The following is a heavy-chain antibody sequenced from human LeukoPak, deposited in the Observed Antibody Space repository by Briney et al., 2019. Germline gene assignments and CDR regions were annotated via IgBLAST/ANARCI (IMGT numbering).Heavy chain of an antibody. CDR3: ATGGTTWLLDY. D-gene: IGHD4-17*01. CDR2: IYPGDSDT. CDR1: GYNFTNYW. Sequence: GESLKISCKGSGYNFTNYWIGWMRQMPGKGLEWMGIIYPGDSDTTYSPSFQGQVTISADKSISTAYLQWRSLKASDTAMYYCATGGTTWLLDYWGQGTLVTVSS. J-gene: IGHJ4*02. V-gene: IGHV5-51*01.